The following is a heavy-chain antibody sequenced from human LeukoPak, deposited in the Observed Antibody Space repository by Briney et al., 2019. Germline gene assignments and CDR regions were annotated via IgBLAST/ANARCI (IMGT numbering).Heavy chain of an antibody. Sequence: PSETLSLTCTVSGYSISSGYYWGWIRQPPGKGLEWIGSIYHSGSTYYNPSLKSRVTISVDTSKNQFSLKLSSVTAADTAVYYCALGRVTMVRGVPFPYGMDVWGQGTTVTVSS. D-gene: IGHD3-10*01. CDR3: ALGRVTMVRGVPFPYGMDV. CDR2: IYHSGST. V-gene: IGHV4-38-2*02. J-gene: IGHJ6*02. CDR1: GYSISSGYY.